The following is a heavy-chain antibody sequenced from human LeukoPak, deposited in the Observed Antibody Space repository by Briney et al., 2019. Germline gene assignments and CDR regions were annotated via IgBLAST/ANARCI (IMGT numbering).Heavy chain of an antibody. CDR2: ISSSSSYI. CDR3: ARWEHAGGYVY. CDR1: GFTFSSYT. D-gene: IGHD1/OR15-1a*01. J-gene: IGHJ4*02. Sequence: GGSLRLSCAASGFTFSSYTMNWVRQAPGKGLEWVSSISSSSSYIYYADSVKGRFTISRDNAKNSLYLQLSSLRAEDTAVYFCARWEHAGGYVYWGQGTLVTVSS. V-gene: IGHV3-21*01.